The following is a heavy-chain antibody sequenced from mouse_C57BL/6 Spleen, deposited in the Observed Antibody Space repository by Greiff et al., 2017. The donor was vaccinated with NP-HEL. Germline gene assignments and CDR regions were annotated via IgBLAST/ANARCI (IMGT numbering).Heavy chain of an antibody. CDR2: IYPGDGDT. CDR3: AKGLANNGYFDV. D-gene: IGHD1-1*01. CDR1: GYAFSSYW. Sequence: QVQLQQSGAELVKPGASVKISCKASGYAFSSYWMNWVKQRPGKGLEWIGQIYPGDGDTNYNGKFKGKATLTADKSSSTAYMQLSSLTSEDSAVYFCAKGLANNGYFDVWGTGTTVTVSS. J-gene: IGHJ1*03. V-gene: IGHV1-80*01.